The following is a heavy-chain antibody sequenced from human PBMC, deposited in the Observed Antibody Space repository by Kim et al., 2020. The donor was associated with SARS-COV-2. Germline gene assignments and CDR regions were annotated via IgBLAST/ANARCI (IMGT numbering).Heavy chain of an antibody. D-gene: IGHD1-26*01. V-gene: IGHV1-24*01. CDR2: FDPEDGET. CDR3: ATDRSGSYQLYNWFDP. CDR1: GYTLTELS. Sequence: ASVKVSCKVSGYTLTELSMHWVRQAPGKGLEWMGGFDPEDGETIYAQKFQGRVTMTEDTSTDTAYMELSSLRSEDTAVYYCATDRSGSYQLYNWFDPWGQGTLVTVSS. J-gene: IGHJ5*02.